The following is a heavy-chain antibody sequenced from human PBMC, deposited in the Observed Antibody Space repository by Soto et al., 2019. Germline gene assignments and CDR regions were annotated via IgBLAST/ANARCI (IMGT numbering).Heavy chain of an antibody. V-gene: IGHV1-18*04. CDR2: ISPKNGNR. CDR3: ATSYDSGFDP. Sequence: QPQLVQSGAEVREHGASVKLSCKASGYSFSTYDISWLRQAPGKGLEWMGVISPKNGNRNFAWKSLDRVIMSTGTSSNTAYMELESLRYDDTAIYYCATSYDSGFDPWGHGTLVTVSS. D-gene: IGHD3-3*01. CDR1: GYSFSTYD. J-gene: IGHJ5*02.